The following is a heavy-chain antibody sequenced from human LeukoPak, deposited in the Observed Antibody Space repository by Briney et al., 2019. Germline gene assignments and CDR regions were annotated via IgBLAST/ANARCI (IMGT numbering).Heavy chain of an antibody. CDR2: IYHSGST. D-gene: IGHD3-9*01. CDR1: GYSISSGYY. J-gene: IGHJ5*02. V-gene: IGHV4-38-2*02. Sequence: KSSETLSLTCTVSGYSISSGYYWGWIRQPPGKGLEWIGSIYHSGSTYYNPSLKSRVTISVDTSKNQFSLKLSSVTAADTAVYYCARLALRYFDWLPLNWFDPWGQGTLVTVSS. CDR3: ARLALRYFDWLPLNWFDP.